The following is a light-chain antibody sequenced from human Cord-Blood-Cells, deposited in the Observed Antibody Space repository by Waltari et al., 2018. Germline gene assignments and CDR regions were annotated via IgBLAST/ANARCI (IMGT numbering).Light chain of an antibody. Sequence: IQMTQYPSSLSASVGDRVTLTFQASQDISNYLNWYQQTPGKAPKLLIYDASKLETGVPSRFSGSGSGTDFTFTISSLQPEDIATYYCQQYDNRPLAFGGGTKVEIK. CDR2: DAS. CDR3: QQYDNRPLA. V-gene: IGKV1-33*01. J-gene: IGKJ4*01. CDR1: QDISNY.